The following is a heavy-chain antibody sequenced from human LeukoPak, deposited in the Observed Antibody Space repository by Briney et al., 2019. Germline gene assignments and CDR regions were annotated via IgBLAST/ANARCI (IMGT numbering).Heavy chain of an antibody. V-gene: IGHV3-33*01. J-gene: IGHJ4*02. CDR3: ARDSYSGRDTPDY. Sequence: PGRSLRLSCAASGFTFSNYGMHWVRQAPGKGLEWVAVIWYDGSNKYYADSVKGRFTISRDNSKNTLYLQMNSLRAEDTAVYYCARDSYSGRDTPDYWGQGTLVTVSS. CDR1: GFTFSNYG. CDR2: IWYDGSNK. D-gene: IGHD1-26*01.